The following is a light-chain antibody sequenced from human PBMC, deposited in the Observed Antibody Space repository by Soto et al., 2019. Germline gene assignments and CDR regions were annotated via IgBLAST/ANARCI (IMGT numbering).Light chain of an antibody. CDR2: GNS. V-gene: IGLV1-40*01. Sequence: QSVLTQPPSVSGAPGQRVTISCTGSSSNIGAGYDVHWYQQPPGTAPKLLIYGNSNRPSGVPDRFSGSKSGTSASLAITGLQAEDEADYYCQSYDTNLSGYVFGTGTQVTVL. CDR1: SSNIGAGYD. J-gene: IGLJ1*01. CDR3: QSYDTNLSGYV.